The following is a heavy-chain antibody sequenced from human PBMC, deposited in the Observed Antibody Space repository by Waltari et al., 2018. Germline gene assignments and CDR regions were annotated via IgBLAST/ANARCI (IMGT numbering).Heavy chain of an antibody. V-gene: IGHV3-7*01. CDR2: IKQDGMEK. Sequence: EVQLVESGGGLVQPGGSLRLSCAASGFTFSSYWMSWVRQAPGKGLEWGANIKQDGMEKYYVDSVKGRFTISRDNAKNSLYLQMNSLRAEDTAVYYCARGGGRRELDYWGQGTLVTVSS. J-gene: IGHJ4*02. CDR3: ARGGGRRELDY. D-gene: IGHD3-16*01. CDR1: GFTFSSYW.